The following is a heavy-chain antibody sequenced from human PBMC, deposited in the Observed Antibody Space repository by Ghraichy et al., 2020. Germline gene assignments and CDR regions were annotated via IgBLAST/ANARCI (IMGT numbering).Heavy chain of an antibody. J-gene: IGHJ5*02. CDR2: IYYSGST. D-gene: IGHD5-24*01. V-gene: IGHV4-39*01. Sequence: SETLSLTCTVSGGSISSSSYYWGWIRQPPGKGLEWIGSIYYSGSTYYNPSLKSRVTISVDTSKNQFSLKLSSVTAADTAVYYCARIGWLQFPRWFDPWGQGTLVTVSS. CDR3: ARIGWLQFPRWFDP. CDR1: GGSISSSSYY.